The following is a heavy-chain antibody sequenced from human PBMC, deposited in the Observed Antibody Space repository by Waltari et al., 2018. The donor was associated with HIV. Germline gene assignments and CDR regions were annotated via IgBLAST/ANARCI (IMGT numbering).Heavy chain of an antibody. Sequence: QVHLVESGGGVVQPGRSLRLSCAASGYIFTDYALHWVRQAPGKGLCWLAVIAYDGSRQQYADSVRGRFTISRDDFKNTLYLQMNSLRPGDTAVYYCARESKYSHKYYPFEYWGQGTLVSVSS. CDR3: ARESKYSHKYYPFEY. D-gene: IGHD5-12*01. CDR2: IAYDGSRQ. J-gene: IGHJ4*02. V-gene: IGHV3-30-3*01. CDR1: GYIFTDYA.